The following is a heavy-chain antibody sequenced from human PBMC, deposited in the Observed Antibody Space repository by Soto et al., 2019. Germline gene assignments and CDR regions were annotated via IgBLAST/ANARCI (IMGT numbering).Heavy chain of an antibody. J-gene: IGHJ4*02. Sequence: QITLKESGPTLVKPTQTLTLTCTVSGFSLSTNGVGVGWIRQPPGKALEWLAIVYWNDDKRYSPSLESRLTIARGASKNQVVLTMTNIDPVDTATYYCAHRHFNKVAYLDYWGQGTLVTVSS. CDR2: VYWNDDK. V-gene: IGHV2-5*01. CDR3: AHRHFNKVAYLDY. CDR1: GFSLSTNGVG.